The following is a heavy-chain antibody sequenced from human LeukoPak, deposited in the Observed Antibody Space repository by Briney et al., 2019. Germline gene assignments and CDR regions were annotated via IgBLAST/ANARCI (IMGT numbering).Heavy chain of an antibody. CDR1: GFTFSYYS. J-gene: IGHJ4*02. CDR2: IKQDGSEK. V-gene: IGHV3-7*02. D-gene: IGHD4-17*01. Sequence: PGGSLRLSCAASGFTFSYYSMNWVRQAPGKGLEWVANIKQDGSEKYYVDSVKGRFTISRDNAKNSLYLQMNSLRAEDTAVYYCARGYGDYGKYYFDSWGQGTLVTVSS. CDR3: ARGYGDYGKYYFDS.